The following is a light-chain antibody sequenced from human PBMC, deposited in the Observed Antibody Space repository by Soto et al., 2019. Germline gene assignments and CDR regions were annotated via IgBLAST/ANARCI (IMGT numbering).Light chain of an antibody. Sequence: DIQMTQSPSTMSASVGDRVTITCRASQSIDSWLAWYQQKPGKAPKFLMYKASNLESGVPLRFSGSGSETEFTLTICSLQPDDFAIYYCQHYKSYPWTFGQGTKVELK. CDR1: QSIDSW. J-gene: IGKJ1*01. V-gene: IGKV1-5*03. CDR2: KAS. CDR3: QHYKSYPWT.